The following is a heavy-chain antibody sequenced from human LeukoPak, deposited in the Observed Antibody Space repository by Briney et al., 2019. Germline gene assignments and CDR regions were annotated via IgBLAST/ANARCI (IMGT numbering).Heavy chain of an antibody. CDR2: IIPIFGTA. J-gene: IGHJ5*02. D-gene: IGHD1-26*01. CDR1: GGTFSSYA. CDR3: ARAPEVYSGSYGDWFDP. V-gene: IGHV1-69*05. Sequence: ASVKVSCKASGGTFSSYAISWVRQAPGQGLEWMGGIIPIFGTANYAQKFQGRVTITTDESTSTAYMELSSLRSEDTAVYYCARAPEVYSGSYGDWFDPWGQGTLVTVSS.